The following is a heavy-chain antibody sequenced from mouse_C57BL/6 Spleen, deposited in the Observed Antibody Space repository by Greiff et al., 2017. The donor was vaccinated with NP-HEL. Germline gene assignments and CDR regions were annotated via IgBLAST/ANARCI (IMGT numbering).Heavy chain of an antibody. CDR1: GFTFSSYA. J-gene: IGHJ4*01. V-gene: IGHV5-4*01. CDR2: ISDGGSYT. CDR3: ARELGRDYYAMDY. D-gene: IGHD4-1*01. Sequence: EVQVVESGGGLVKPGGSLKLSCAASGFTFSSYAMSWVRQTPEKRLEWVATISDGGSYTYYPDNVKGRFTISRDNAKNNLYLQMSHLKSEDTAMYYCARELGRDYYAMDYWGQGTSVTVSS.